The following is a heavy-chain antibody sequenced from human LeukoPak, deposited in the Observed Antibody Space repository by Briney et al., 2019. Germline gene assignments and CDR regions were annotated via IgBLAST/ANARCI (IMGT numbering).Heavy chain of an antibody. Sequence: ASVKVSCKASGYTFTSYDINWVRQATGQGLEWMGWMNPNSGNTGHAQKFQGRVTMTRNTSISTVYMELSSLRSEDTAVYYCARLYSSGWYFYYYYYMDVWGKGTTVTVSS. CDR1: GYTFTSYD. V-gene: IGHV1-8*01. CDR2: MNPNSGNT. D-gene: IGHD6-19*01. CDR3: ARLYSSGWYFYYYYYMDV. J-gene: IGHJ6*03.